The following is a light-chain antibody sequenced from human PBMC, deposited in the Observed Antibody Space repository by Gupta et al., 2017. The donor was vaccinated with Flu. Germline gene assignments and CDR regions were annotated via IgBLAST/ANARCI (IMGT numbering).Light chain of an antibody. V-gene: IGLV2-14*01. J-gene: IGLJ3*02. CDR3: SSFTSTSTLL. CDR2: EVS. Sequence: SITISCTGTSSDVGGDKYCSWYQQHPGKVPKLIIYEVSIRPSGVSNRFSGSKSGNTASLTISGLQAEDEADYYCSSFTSTSTLLFGGGTKLTVL. CDR1: SSDVGGDKY.